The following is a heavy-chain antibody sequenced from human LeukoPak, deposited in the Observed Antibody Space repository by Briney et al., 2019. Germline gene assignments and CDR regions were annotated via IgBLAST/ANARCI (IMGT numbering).Heavy chain of an antibody. CDR2: IYYSGST. CDR1: GGSISSSYYY. J-gene: IGHJ4*02. Sequence: SETLSLTCTVSGGSISSSYYYWGWIRQPPGKGLEWIGSIYYSGSTYYNPSLKSRATVSLDTSNNQFSLKLSSVTAADTAVYYCARHDPIYWGQGTLVTVSS. V-gene: IGHV4-39*01. CDR3: ARHDPIY.